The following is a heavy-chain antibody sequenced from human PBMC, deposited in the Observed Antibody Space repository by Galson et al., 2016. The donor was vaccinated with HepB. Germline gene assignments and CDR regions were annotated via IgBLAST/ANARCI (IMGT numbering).Heavy chain of an antibody. CDR3: AREITLVRGVTDPAFDY. Sequence: SVKVSCKASGYTFTGYYMHWVRQAPGQGLEWMGWINPNTGDTNYAQKFQGWVTMTRDTSIRTAYMELSRLRSDDTAVYYCAREITLVRGVTDPAFDYWGQGTLVTVSS. D-gene: IGHD3-10*01. CDR1: GYTFTGYY. CDR2: INPNTGDT. V-gene: IGHV1-2*04. J-gene: IGHJ4*02.